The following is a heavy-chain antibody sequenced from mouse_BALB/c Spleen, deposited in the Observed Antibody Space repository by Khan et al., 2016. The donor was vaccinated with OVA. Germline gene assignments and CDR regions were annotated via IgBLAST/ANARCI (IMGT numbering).Heavy chain of an antibody. CDR2: INPSNDYS. D-gene: IGHD2-12*01. V-gene: IGHV1-4*01. CDR3: ARGGFVSFCV. Sequence: QVQLQQSGAELARPGASVKMSCKASGYIFTNYMMHWVKQRPGQGLEWIGDINPSNDYSNYNQNFKDKATLTADKSSSTAYMQLSSLTSEDSAVYSCARGGFVSFCVWGHGSLVTVSA. J-gene: IGHJ3*01. CDR1: GYIFTNYM.